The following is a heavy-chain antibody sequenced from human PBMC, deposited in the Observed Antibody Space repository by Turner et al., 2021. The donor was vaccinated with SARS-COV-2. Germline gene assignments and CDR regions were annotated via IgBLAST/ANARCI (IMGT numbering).Heavy chain of an antibody. CDR3: AHSEVSGFAEANFDY. V-gene: IGHV2-5*01. D-gene: IGHD3-10*01. J-gene: IGHJ4*02. CDR2: IYWNDGK. CDR1: GFSLSTSGVG. Sequence: QITLKESGPTLVKPTQTLTLTCTFSGFSLSTSGVGVGWIRQPPGKALEWLALIYWNDGKRYSPSLKSRLTITKDTSINQVVLTMTNMDPVDTATYYCAHSEVSGFAEANFDYWGQGTLVTVSS.